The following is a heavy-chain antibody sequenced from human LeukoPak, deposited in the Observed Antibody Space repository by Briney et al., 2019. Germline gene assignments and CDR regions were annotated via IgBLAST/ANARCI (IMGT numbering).Heavy chain of an antibody. CDR3: ARANYGSGTNYYNGLDV. J-gene: IGHJ6*02. CDR2: IWYDGSNK. CDR1: GFTFSSYG. V-gene: IGHV3-33*01. D-gene: IGHD3-10*01. Sequence: PGRSLRLSCAASGFTFSSYGMHWVRQAPGKGLEWVAVIWYDGSNKFYGASVKGRFTISRDNSKNTLYLQMSSLRAEDTAVYYCARANYGSGTNYYNGLDVWGQGTTVTVSS.